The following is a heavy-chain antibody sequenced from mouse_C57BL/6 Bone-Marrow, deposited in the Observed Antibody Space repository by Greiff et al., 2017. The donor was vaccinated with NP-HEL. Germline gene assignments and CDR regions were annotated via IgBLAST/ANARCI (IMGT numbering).Heavy chain of an antibody. CDR3: ARRDDSQFYAMDY. Sequence: QVQLQQPGAELVRPGSSVKLSCKASGYTFTSYWMDWVKQRPGQGLEWIGNIYPSDSETHYNQKFKDKATLTVDKSSSQAYMQLSSLTSEDSTVYYCARRDDSQFYAMDYWGQGTSVTVSS. V-gene: IGHV1-61*01. D-gene: IGHD2-4*01. CDR1: GYTFTSYW. CDR2: IYPSDSET. J-gene: IGHJ4*01.